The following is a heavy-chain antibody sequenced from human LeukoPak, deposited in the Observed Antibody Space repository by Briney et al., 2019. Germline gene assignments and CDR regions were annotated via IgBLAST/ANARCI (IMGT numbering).Heavy chain of an antibody. Sequence: PSETLSLTCTVSGGSISSYYWSWIRQPPGKGLEWIGYIYYSGSTNYNPSLKSRVTISVDTSKNQFSLKLSSVTAADTAVYYCARALRYFDWFDYWGQGTLVTVSS. V-gene: IGHV4-59*08. D-gene: IGHD3-9*01. CDR3: ARALRYFDWFDY. J-gene: IGHJ4*02. CDR2: IYYSGST. CDR1: GGSISSYY.